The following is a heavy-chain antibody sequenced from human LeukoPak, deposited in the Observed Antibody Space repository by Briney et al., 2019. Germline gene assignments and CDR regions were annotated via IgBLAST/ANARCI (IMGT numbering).Heavy chain of an antibody. Sequence: GGSLRLSCATSGFAFNNAWMSWVRQAPGMGLEWVGRIKSKADGGATDYAAPVKGRFTISRDDSTNTLYLQISGLKTEDTAVYYCARDSNSYGIAAAGTDAFDIWGQGTMVTVSS. V-gene: IGHV3-15*01. D-gene: IGHD6-13*01. CDR3: ARDSNSYGIAAAGTDAFDI. J-gene: IGHJ3*02. CDR1: GFAFNNAW. CDR2: IKSKADGGAT.